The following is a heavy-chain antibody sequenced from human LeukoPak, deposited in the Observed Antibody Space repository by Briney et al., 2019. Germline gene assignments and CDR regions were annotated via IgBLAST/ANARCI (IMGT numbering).Heavy chain of an antibody. CDR2: IIPIFGTA. CDR3: AREEIESPIARGYSYGSQGNWFDP. J-gene: IGHJ5*02. CDR1: GYTFTSYG. V-gene: IGHV1-69*06. D-gene: IGHD5-18*01. Sequence: ASVKVSCEASGYTFTSYGISWVRQAPGQGLEWMGGIIPIFGTANYAQKFQGRVTITADKSTSTAYMELSSLRSEDTAVYYCAREEIESPIARGYSYGSQGNWFDPWGQGTLVTVSS.